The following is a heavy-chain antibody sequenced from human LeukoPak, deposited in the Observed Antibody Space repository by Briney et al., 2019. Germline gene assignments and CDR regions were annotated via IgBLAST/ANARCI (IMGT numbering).Heavy chain of an antibody. Sequence: ASVKVSCKASGYTFTVYYTYWVRQAPGQGLECMGWINPNSGGTNYAQNFQGRVTMTRDTSITTAYMELSRLKPDDTAVYYCARGVGLKWISPEGRERHSYYFDHWGQGTLVTVSS. V-gene: IGHV1-2*02. CDR3: ARGVGLKWISPEGRERHSYYFDH. CDR1: GYTFTVYY. D-gene: IGHD5-12*01. CDR2: INPNSGGT. J-gene: IGHJ4*02.